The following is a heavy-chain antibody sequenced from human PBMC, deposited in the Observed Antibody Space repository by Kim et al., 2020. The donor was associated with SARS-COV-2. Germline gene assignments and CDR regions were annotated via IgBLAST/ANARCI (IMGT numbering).Heavy chain of an antibody. J-gene: IGHJ5*02. CDR1: GYTFTSYY. V-gene: IGHV1-46*01. CDR2: INPSGGST. D-gene: IGHD3-22*01. CDR3: ARVGTDYYDSSGYRVSNWFDP. Sequence: ASVKVSCKASGYTFTSYYMHWVRQAPGQGLEWMGIINPSGGSTSYAQKFQGRVTMTRDTSTSTVYMELSSLRSEDTAVYYCARVGTDYYDSSGYRVSNWFDPWGQGTLVTVSS.